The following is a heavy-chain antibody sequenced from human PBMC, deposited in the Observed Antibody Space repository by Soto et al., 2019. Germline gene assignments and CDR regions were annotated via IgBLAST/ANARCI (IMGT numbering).Heavy chain of an antibody. J-gene: IGHJ5*02. D-gene: IGHD3-9*01. CDR3: ASDTRTP. V-gene: IGHV1-8*01. CDR1: GYTFTSHD. CDR2: MNPNSGHT. Sequence: QVQLVQSGAEVKKPGASVKVSCKASGYTFTSHDINWMRQTTGQGLEWMGWMNPNSGHTNSAQKFQGRVTMTRDTSINTAYMELTNLRSEDTAIYYCASDTRTPWRQETLVTFSS.